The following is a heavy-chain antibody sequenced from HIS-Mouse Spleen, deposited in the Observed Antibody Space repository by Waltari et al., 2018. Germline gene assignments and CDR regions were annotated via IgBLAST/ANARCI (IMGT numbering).Heavy chain of an antibody. CDR1: GGSISSSSYY. V-gene: IGHV4-39*07. CDR2: SYCSGSH. CDR3: AREIPYSSSWYDWYFDL. Sequence: QLQLQESGPGLVKPSETLSLTCTVSGGSISSSSYYWGWFRQPPGKGRGGIGSSYCSGSHYYNPSLKSGVTISVETSKNQFSLKLSSVTAADTAVYYCAREIPYSSSWYDWYFDLWVRGTLVTVSS. J-gene: IGHJ2*01. D-gene: IGHD6-13*01.